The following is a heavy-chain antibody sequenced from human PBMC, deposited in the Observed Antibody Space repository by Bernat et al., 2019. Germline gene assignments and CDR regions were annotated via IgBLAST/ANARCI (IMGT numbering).Heavy chain of an antibody. J-gene: IGHJ3*02. V-gene: IGHV3-7*01. D-gene: IGHD6-19*01. CDR3: ARDGQYSSGWYIAFDI. Sequence: EVQLVESGGGLVQPGGPLRLSCAASGFTFSSYWMSWVRQAPGKGLEWVANINQDGSEKYYVDSVKGRFTISRDNAKNSLYLQMNSLRAEDTAVYYCARDGQYSSGWYIAFDIWGQGTMVTVSS. CDR1: GFTFSSYW. CDR2: INQDGSEK.